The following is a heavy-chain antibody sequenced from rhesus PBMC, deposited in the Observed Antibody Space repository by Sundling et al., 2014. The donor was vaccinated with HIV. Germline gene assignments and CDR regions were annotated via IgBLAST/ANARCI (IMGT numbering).Heavy chain of an antibody. CDR2: ISTAGSFI. J-gene: IGHJ4*01. V-gene: IGHV3-136*01. CDR3: TRELHCIGIYCFHYFDS. Sequence: EVQLTESGGGSVQPGGSLRLSCAASGFRFSGYGMSWVRQTPGKGLEWVASISTAGSFIYYSDSIKGRFTVSRDNAKNSLSLQMNSLRVEDTAVYFCTRELHCIGIYCFHYFDSWGQGVLVTVSS. CDR1: GFRFSGYG. D-gene: IGHD2-27*01.